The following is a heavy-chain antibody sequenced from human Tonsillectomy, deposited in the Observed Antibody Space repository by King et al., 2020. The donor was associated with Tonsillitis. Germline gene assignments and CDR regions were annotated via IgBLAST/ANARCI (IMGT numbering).Heavy chain of an antibody. J-gene: IGHJ4*02. D-gene: IGHD6-19*01. CDR2: INHSGST. V-gene: IGHV4-34*01. CDR3: ARVPGIAVAGPIDY. CDR1: GGSFSGYY. Sequence: HVQLQQWGAGLLKPSETLSLTCAVYGGSFSGYYWSWIRQPPGKGLEWIGEINHSGSTNYNPSLKSRVTISVDTSKNQFSLKLSSVTAADTAVYYCARVPGIAVAGPIDYWGQGTLVTVSS.